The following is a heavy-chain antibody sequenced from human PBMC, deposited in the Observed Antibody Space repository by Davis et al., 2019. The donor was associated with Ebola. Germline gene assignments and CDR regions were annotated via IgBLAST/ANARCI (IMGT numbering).Heavy chain of an antibody. CDR1: GFTFSSDW. D-gene: IGHD5-24*01. Sequence: HTGGSLRLSCAASGFTFSSDWMHWVRQAPGKGLVWVSRINSDGTSTSYADSVKGRFTISRDNAKNTLYLQMNSLRAEDTAVYYCARGSEMANPADGDYWGQGTLVTVSS. V-gene: IGHV3-74*01. CDR2: INSDGTST. CDR3: ARGSEMANPADGDY. J-gene: IGHJ4*02.